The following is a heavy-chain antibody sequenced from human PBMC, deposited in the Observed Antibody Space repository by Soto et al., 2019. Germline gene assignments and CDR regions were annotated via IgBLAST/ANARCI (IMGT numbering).Heavy chain of an antibody. Sequence: SETLSLTCPVSGGSSSSYCWSLIRQPPGKGLEWIGYIFYSGSTNYNPSLKSRVTLSVDTSENQFSLKLSSVTAADTAVYYCAREGGIVGATAADYWGQGTLVTVSS. D-gene: IGHD1-26*01. CDR1: GGSSSSYC. CDR2: IFYSGST. J-gene: IGHJ4*02. V-gene: IGHV4-59*12. CDR3: AREGGIVGATAADY.